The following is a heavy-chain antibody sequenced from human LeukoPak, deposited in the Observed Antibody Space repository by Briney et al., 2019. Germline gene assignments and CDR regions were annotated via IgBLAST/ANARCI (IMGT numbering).Heavy chain of an antibody. CDR1: GGSISTYY. V-gene: IGHV4-59*01. J-gene: IGHJ1*01. D-gene: IGHD6-6*01. CDR2: IYHSGST. Sequence: SQTLSLTCTVSGGSISTYYWNWIRQPPGKGMEWIGYIYHSGSTNYNPSLQSRVTISVDTSKNQFSLNLNSVTAADTAVYYCARGGAARLHFQNWGQGTLVTVSS. CDR3: ARGGAARLHFQN.